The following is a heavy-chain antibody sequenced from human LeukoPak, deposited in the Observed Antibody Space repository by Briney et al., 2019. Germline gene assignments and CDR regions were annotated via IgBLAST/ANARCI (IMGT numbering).Heavy chain of an antibody. CDR2: IDPSDSYT. CDR1: GYSFTSYW. V-gene: IGHV5-10-1*01. D-gene: IGHD3-10*01. J-gene: IGHJ5*02. Sequence: GESLRISCQGSGYSFTSYWISWVRQLPGKGLEWMGRIDPSDSYTNYSPSFQGHVTISADKSISTAYLQWSSLKASDTAMYYCARRYGSGNNWFDPWGQGTLVTVSS. CDR3: ARRYGSGNNWFDP.